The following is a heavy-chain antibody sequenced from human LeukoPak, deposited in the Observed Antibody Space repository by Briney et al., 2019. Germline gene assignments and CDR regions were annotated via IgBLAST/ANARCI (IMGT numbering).Heavy chain of an antibody. D-gene: IGHD3-22*01. Sequence: GGSLRLSCAASGFTFSSYALSWVRQAPEKGLEWVSGISGNGVTTYYADSVKGRFTISRDNSKNTLYLQMNSLRAEDTAVYFCAKDFNYYEGSGYYFRGPYFDYWGQGTLVTVSS. CDR1: GFTFSSYA. V-gene: IGHV3-23*01. CDR3: AKDFNYYEGSGYYFRGPYFDY. J-gene: IGHJ4*02. CDR2: ISGNGVTT.